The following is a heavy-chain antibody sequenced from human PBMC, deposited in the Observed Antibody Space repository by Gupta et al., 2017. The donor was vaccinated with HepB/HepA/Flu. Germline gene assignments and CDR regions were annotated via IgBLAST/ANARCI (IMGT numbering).Heavy chain of an antibody. V-gene: IGHV4-34*01. Sequence: VQLPQWGAGLLKPSETLSLTSAVYDGSFSGYYWSWIRQPPGKELEWIGEVARRGNTNYSPSLKSRVTISIDTSKNQFSLTLSSMTAADTAVYYCASVPGVRRGALIDYWGQGTLVTVSS. CDR1: DGSFSGYY. D-gene: IGHD3-16*01. CDR3: ASVPGVRRGALIDY. J-gene: IGHJ4*02. CDR2: VARRGNT.